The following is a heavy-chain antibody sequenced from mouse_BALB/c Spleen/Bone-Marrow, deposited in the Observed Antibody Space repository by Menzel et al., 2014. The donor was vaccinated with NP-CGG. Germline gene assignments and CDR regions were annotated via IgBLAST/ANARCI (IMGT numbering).Heavy chain of an antibody. V-gene: IGHV5-6-4*01. J-gene: IGHJ3*01. D-gene: IGHD2-1*01. CDR1: GFTFSSYT. CDR2: ISSGGLYT. Sequence: EVNLVESGGGLVKPGGSLKLSCAASGFTFSSYTTSWVRQTPEKRLEWVATISSGGLYTYYPDSVKGRFTISRDNAKNTLYLQMSSLKSEDTAMYYCTRDYGNYAWFAYWGQGTLVTVSA. CDR3: TRDYGNYAWFAY.